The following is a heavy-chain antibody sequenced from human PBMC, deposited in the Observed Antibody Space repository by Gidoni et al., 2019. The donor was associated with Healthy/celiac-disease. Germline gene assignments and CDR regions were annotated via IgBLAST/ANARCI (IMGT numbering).Heavy chain of an antibody. D-gene: IGHD5-18*01. CDR2: ISGSGGST. V-gene: IGHV3-23*01. Sequence: EVQLLASGGGLVQPGGSLRLSCAASGFTFSSYAMSWVRQAPGKGLEWVSAISGSGGSTYYADTVKDRFTISRDNSKNTLYLQMNSLRAEDTAVYYCAKGSWGGGYSYGYVDYWGQGTLVTVSS. CDR3: AKGSWGGGYSYGYVDY. CDR1: GFTFSSYA. J-gene: IGHJ4*02.